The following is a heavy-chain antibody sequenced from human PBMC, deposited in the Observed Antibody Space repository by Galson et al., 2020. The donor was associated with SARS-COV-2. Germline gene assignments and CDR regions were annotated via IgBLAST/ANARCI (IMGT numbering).Heavy chain of an antibody. CDR1: GFTFSRYT. D-gene: IGHD3-9*01. CDR3: ARYSQEDWLSPRTNWFDS. Sequence: TGGSLRLSCVASGFTFSRYTMNWVRQTPGKGLQWVSSISGSSNYIYYADALKGRFTISRDNSKNSLYLQMNSLRDDDTAVCYCARYSQEDWLSPRTNWFDSWGQGTLVTVSS. V-gene: IGHV3-21*01. CDR2: ISGSSNYI. J-gene: IGHJ5*01.